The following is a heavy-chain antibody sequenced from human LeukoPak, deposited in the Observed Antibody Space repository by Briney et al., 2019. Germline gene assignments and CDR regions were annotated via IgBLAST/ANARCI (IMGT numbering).Heavy chain of an antibody. J-gene: IGHJ4*02. V-gene: IGHV3-33*08. Sequence: PGGSLRLSCAASGFYWMHWVRQAPGKGLEWVAVIWYDGSNKYYADSVKGRFTISRDNSKNTLYLQMNSLRAEDTAVYYCATQSGSYYVTYFDYWGQGTLVTVSS. CDR3: ATQSGSYYVTYFDY. CDR1: GFYW. D-gene: IGHD1-26*01. CDR2: IWYDGSNK.